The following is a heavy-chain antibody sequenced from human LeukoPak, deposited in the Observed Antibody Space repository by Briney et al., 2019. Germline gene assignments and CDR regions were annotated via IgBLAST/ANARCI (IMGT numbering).Heavy chain of an antibody. D-gene: IGHD5-24*01. CDR2: IKSKTDGGTT. V-gene: IGHV3-15*01. Sequence: GGSLRLSCAASGFTFSNAWMSWVRQAPGKGLEWVGRIKSKTDGGTTDYAAPVKGRFTISRDNAKNSLYLQMNSLRAEDTAVYYCARVGDGYYFDYWGQGTLVTVSS. J-gene: IGHJ4*02. CDR3: ARVGDGYYFDY. CDR1: GFTFSNAW.